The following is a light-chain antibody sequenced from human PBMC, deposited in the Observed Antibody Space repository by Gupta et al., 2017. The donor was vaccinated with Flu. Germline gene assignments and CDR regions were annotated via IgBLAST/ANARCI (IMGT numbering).Light chain of an antibody. J-gene: IGLJ1*01. V-gene: IGLV3-1*01. CDR3: QAWDSTTGV. CDR1: NLGDKY. Sequence: SYELTQLPPVSVSPGQTASITCSGDNLGDKYASWYQQKPGQSPVLVIYKDTKRPSGIPERFSGSDSGNTATLTISGTQAMDEADYYCQAWDSTTGVFGTGTKVTVL. CDR2: KDT.